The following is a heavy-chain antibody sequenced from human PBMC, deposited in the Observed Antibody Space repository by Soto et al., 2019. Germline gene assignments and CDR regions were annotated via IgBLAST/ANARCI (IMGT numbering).Heavy chain of an antibody. CDR3: ARVRTFYYGSGSPQNYYYMDV. CDR1: GGSFSGYY. Sequence: TSETLSLSCAVYGGSFSGYYWSWIRQPPGKGLEWIGEINHSGSTNYNPSLKSRVTISVDTSKNQFSLKLSSVTAADTAVYYCARVRTFYYGSGSPQNYYYMDVWGKGTTVTVSS. CDR2: INHSGST. J-gene: IGHJ6*03. D-gene: IGHD3-10*01. V-gene: IGHV4-34*01.